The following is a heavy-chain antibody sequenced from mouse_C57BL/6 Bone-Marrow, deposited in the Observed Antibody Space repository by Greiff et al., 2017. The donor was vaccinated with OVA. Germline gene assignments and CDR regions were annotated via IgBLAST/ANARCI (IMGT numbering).Heavy chain of an antibody. J-gene: IGHJ3*01. Sequence: QVQLQQPGAELVKPGASVKLSCKASGYTFTSYWMQWVKQRPGPGLEWIGEIDPSDSYTNSNQKFKGKATLTVDTSSSTAYMQLSSLPSEDSAVYYCARLGWLLLWFAYWGQGTLVTVSA. CDR2: IDPSDSYT. CDR1: GYTFTSYW. CDR3: ARLGWLLLWFAY. D-gene: IGHD2-3*01. V-gene: IGHV1-50*01.